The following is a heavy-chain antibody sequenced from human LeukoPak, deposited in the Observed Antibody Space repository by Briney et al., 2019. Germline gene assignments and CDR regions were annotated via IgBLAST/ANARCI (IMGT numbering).Heavy chain of an antibody. V-gene: IGHV3-11*01. CDR3: ARGVNSDF. Sequence: PGGSLRLSCAASGFISSDYYMTWIRQAPGKGLEWLSHISGSGSTTYYADSVKGRFTISRDNAHQSLYLEMSSLSTEDTAVYYCARGVNSDFCGQGTLVTVSS. CDR1: GFISSDYY. D-gene: IGHD5-24*01. CDR2: ISGSGSTT. J-gene: IGHJ4*02.